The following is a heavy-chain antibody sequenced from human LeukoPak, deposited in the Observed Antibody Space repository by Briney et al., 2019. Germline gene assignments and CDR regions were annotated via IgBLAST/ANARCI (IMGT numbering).Heavy chain of an antibody. CDR2: ISGSGGST. CDR1: GFTFSSYA. Sequence: GGSLRLSCAASGFTFSSYAMSWVRQAPGKGLEWVSDISGSGGSTYYADSVKGRFTISRDNSKNTLYLQMNSLRAEDTAVYYCARAPHYGSGSYLDYWGQGTLVTVSS. CDR3: ARAPHYGSGSYLDY. D-gene: IGHD3-10*01. V-gene: IGHV3-23*01. J-gene: IGHJ4*02.